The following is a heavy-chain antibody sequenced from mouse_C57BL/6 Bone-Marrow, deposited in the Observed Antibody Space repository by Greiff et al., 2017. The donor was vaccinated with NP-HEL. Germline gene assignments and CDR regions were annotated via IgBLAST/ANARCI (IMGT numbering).Heavy chain of an antibody. CDR2: SRNKANDYTT. J-gene: IGHJ3*01. Sequence: EVQLVESGGGLVQSGRSLRLSCATSGFTFSDFYMEWVRQAPGKGLEWIAASRNKANDYTTEYSASVKGRFIVSRDTSQSILYLQMNALRAEDTAIYYCARDAGGYGGFAYWGQGTLVTVSA. D-gene: IGHD2-2*01. CDR3: ARDAGGYGGFAY. CDR1: GFTFSDFY. V-gene: IGHV7-1*01.